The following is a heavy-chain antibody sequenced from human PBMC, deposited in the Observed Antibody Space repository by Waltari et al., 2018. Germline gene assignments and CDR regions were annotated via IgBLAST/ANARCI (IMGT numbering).Heavy chain of an antibody. J-gene: IGHJ6*03. CDR2: INHSGST. D-gene: IGHD6-13*01. CDR3: ARLRGYSSSWILGPYYMDV. CDR1: GGSFSGYY. V-gene: IGHV4-34*01. Sequence: QVQLQQWGAGLLKPSEPLSLTCAVYGGSFSGYYWTWIRQPPGTGLEWIGEINHSGSTNYNPSLKRRVTISVDTSKNQFSLKLSSVTAADTAVYYCARLRGYSSSWILGPYYMDVWGKGTTVTISS.